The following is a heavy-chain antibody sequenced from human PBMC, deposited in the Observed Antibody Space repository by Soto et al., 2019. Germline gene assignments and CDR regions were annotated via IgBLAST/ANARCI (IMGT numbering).Heavy chain of an antibody. CDR3: ASAAYCGGDCYPH. D-gene: IGHD2-21*02. Sequence: GASVKVSCKASGYNFTNYGISWVRQAPGQGLQWMGWISGYNGNTHDAHKFQGRVTLTTDTSTSTAYMELRSLRSDDTAVYYCASAAYCGGDCYPHWGKGTMVTVSS. J-gene: IGHJ4*02. CDR2: ISGYNGNT. V-gene: IGHV1-18*04. CDR1: GYNFTNYG.